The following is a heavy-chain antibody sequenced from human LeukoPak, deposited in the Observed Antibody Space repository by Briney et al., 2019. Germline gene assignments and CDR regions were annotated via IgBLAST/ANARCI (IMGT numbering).Heavy chain of an antibody. V-gene: IGHV4-34*01. CDR2: INHSGST. CDR3: ARLVVDSSAIKEVAVDL. J-gene: IGHJ4*02. Sequence: KASETLSLTCAVYGGSFSGYYWSWIRQPPGKGLEWIGEINHSGSTNYNPSLKSRVTISVDTSKNQSSLKLSSVTAADTAVYYCARLVVDSSAIKEVAVDLWGQGTLVSVSS. CDR1: GGSFSGYY. D-gene: IGHD2-2*01.